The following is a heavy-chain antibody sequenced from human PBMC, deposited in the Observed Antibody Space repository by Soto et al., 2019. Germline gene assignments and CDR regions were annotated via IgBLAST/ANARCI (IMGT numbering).Heavy chain of an antibody. Sequence: KPSETLSLTCSVSGGSISSGGYYWSWIRQHPGKGLEWIGYIYYSGSTYYNPSLKSRVTISVDTSKNQFSLKLSSVTAADTAVYYCARDLSILHTNYGMDVWGQGTTVTVSS. D-gene: IGHD2-21*01. CDR3: ARDLSILHTNYGMDV. CDR1: GGSISSGGYY. CDR2: IYYSGST. J-gene: IGHJ6*02. V-gene: IGHV4-31*03.